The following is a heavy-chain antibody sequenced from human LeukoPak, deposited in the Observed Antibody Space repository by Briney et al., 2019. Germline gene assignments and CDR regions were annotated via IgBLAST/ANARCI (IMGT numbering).Heavy chain of an antibody. CDR2: IYPGDSDT. V-gene: IGHV5-51*01. D-gene: IGHD5-18*01. CDR1: GYTFTSYW. J-gene: IGHJ3*02. Sequence: TGESLKISCKGSGYTFTSYWIAWVRQMPGKGLEWRGIIYPGDSDTRYSPSFQGKVTISADTSISTAYLQWSSLKASDTAMYYCARRLDTAMVNAFDIWGQGTMVTVSS. CDR3: ARRLDTAMVNAFDI.